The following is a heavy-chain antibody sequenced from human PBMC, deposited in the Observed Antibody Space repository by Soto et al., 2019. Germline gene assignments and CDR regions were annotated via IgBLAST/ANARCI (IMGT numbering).Heavy chain of an antibody. D-gene: IGHD3-3*01. V-gene: IGHV5-10-1*01. CDR2: IDPSDSYT. Sequence: PGESLKISCKGSVYSFTSYWISWVRQMPGKGLEWMGRIDPSDSYTNYSPSFQGHVTISADKSISTAYLQWSSLKASDTAMYYCARLSVLRFLEWYPKFDPWGQGTLVTVS. CDR1: VYSFTSYW. J-gene: IGHJ5*02. CDR3: ARLSVLRFLEWYPKFDP.